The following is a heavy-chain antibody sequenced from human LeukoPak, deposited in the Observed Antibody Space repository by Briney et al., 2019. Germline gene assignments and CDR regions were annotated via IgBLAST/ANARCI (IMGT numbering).Heavy chain of an antibody. CDR1: GFTFSSYG. CDR3: AKDRAFLSGYVDY. Sequence: PGGSLRLSCAASGFTFSSYGMHWVRQAPGKGLEWVAVISYDGSNKYYADSVKGRFTVSRDNSENTLYLQMNSLRADDTAMYYCAKDRAFLSGYVDYWGQGTLVTVSS. V-gene: IGHV3-30*18. D-gene: IGHD3-3*01. J-gene: IGHJ4*02. CDR2: ISYDGSNK.